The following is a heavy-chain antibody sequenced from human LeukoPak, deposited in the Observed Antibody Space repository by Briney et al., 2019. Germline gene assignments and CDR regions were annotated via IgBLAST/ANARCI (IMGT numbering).Heavy chain of an antibody. CDR3: AGGSSGWFINWFDP. D-gene: IGHD6-19*01. CDR1: GYTFTNYA. Sequence: GASVKVSCKASGYTFTNYAMNWVRQAPGQGLEWMGWINTNTGNPTYAQGFTRRFVFSLDTSVSTAYLQISSLKAEDTAVYYCAGGSSGWFINWFDPWGQGTLVTVSS. V-gene: IGHV7-4-1*02. J-gene: IGHJ5*02. CDR2: INTNTGNP.